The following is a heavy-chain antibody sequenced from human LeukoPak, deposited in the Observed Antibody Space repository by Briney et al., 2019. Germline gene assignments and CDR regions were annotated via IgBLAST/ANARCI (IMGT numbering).Heavy chain of an antibody. CDR3: ARFRLVVTASAAWGFDP. CDR2: IYYSGST. D-gene: IGHD2-21*02. J-gene: IGHJ5*02. V-gene: IGHV4-59*01. Sequence: SETLSLTCTVSGGSISSYYWSWIWQPPGKGLEWIGYIYYSGSTNYNPSLKSRVTISVDTSKNQFSLKLSSVTAADTAAYYCARFRLVVTASAAWGFDPWGQGTLVTVSS. CDR1: GGSISSYY.